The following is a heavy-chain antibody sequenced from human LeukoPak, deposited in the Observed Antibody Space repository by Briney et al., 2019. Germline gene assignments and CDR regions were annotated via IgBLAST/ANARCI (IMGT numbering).Heavy chain of an antibody. D-gene: IGHD6-19*01. J-gene: IGHJ4*02. CDR3: ARESETSGWYDY. CDR1: GFILDNYA. CDR2: ICGDGGST. V-gene: IGHV3-43*02. Sequence: GGSLSLSCAASGFILDNYAIHWVRQAPGTGLEWVSLICGDGGSTFYADSVRGRFTISRDNTRKSLSLQMSSLRSEDTALYYCARESETSGWYDYWGQGTLVTVSS.